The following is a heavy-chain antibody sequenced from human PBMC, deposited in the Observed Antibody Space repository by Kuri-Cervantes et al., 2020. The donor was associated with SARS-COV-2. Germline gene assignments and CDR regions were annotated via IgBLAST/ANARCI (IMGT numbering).Heavy chain of an antibody. J-gene: IGHJ4*02. D-gene: IGHD2-2*01. V-gene: IGHV3-11*01. CDR3: ARGGLYCSSTSCYGTHFDY. Sequence: GESLKISCAASGFTFSDYYMSWIRQAPGKGLEWVSYISSSGSTIYYADSVKGRFTISRDNAKNSLYLQMNCLRAEDTAVYYCARGGLYCSSTSCYGTHFDYWGQGTLVTVSS. CDR1: GFTFSDYY. CDR2: ISSSGSTI.